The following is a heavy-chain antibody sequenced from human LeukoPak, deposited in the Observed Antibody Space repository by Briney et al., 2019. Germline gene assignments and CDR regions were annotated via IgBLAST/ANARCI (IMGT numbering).Heavy chain of an antibody. CDR2: ISPNSGGT. CDR1: GYTFTGYY. CDR3: AREDPTLTGPYYYYYYMDV. V-gene: IGHV1-2*02. Sequence: GASVKVSCKASGYTFTGYYIHWVRQAPGQGLEWMGWISPNSGGTNYAQKFQGRVTMTRDTSISTAYMELSRLRSDDTAVYYCAREDPTLTGPYYYYYYMDVWGKGTTVTVSS. D-gene: IGHD3-9*01. J-gene: IGHJ6*03.